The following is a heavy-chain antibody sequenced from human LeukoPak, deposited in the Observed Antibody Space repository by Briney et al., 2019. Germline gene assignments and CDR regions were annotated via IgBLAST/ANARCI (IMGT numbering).Heavy chain of an antibody. CDR3: AKDSGYDFWSGYYGFDY. D-gene: IGHD3-3*01. V-gene: IGHV3-23*01. Sequence: GGSLRLSCAASGFTFSSYGMSWVRQAPGKGLEWVSAISGSGGSTYYADSVKGRFTISRGNAKNSLYLQMNSLRAEDMALYYCAKDSGYDFWSGYYGFDYWGQRTLVTISS. CDR1: GFTFSSYG. J-gene: IGHJ4*02. CDR2: ISGSGGST.